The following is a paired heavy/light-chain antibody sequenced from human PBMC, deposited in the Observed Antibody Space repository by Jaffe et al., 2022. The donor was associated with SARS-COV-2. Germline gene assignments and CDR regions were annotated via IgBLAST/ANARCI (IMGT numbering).Light chain of an antibody. V-gene: IGKV3-11*01. J-gene: IGKJ4*01. CDR3: QQRSDWPLT. CDR1: QSVSSY. CDR2: DAS. Sequence: EIVLTQSPATLSLSPGERATLSCRTSQSVSSYLGWYQQKPGQAPRLLIYDASIRASGVPARFSGSGSGTDFTLTISSLEPEDFAVYYCQQRSDWPLTFGGGTKVEIK.
Heavy chain of an antibody. CDR1: GFTFNSYG. V-gene: IGHV3-30*18. CDR2: ISSHGKNK. Sequence: QVQLVESGGGVVQPGRSLRLSCAASGFTFNSYGIHWVRQAPGKGLEWVAVISSHGKNKYYEDSVKGRFTIARDDSKNTVYLQMNSLRVEDTAVYYCTKDTSVGAILGNWFDPWGQGTLVTVSS. J-gene: IGHJ5*02. CDR3: TKDTSVGAILGNWFDP. D-gene: IGHD1-26*01.